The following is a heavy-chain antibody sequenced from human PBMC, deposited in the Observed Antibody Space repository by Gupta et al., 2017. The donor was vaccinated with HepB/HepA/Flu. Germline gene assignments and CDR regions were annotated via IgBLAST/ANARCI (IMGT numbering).Heavy chain of an antibody. CDR3: GRVGEAGY. D-gene: IGHD4-17*01. Sequence: EVQLIESGGGLVQPGGSLRLCCAASGFTFSGYWMHWVRQTPGKGLVWVSDVSADGKTAFYADSVKGRFTISRYNANTVYLQMNSLRVEDTAVYYCGRVGEAGYWGQGALVTVSS. CDR1: GFTFSGYW. J-gene: IGHJ4*02. V-gene: IGHV3-74*01. CDR2: VSADGKTA.